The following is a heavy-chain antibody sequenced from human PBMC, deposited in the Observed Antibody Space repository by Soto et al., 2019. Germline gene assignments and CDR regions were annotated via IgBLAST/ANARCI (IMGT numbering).Heavy chain of an antibody. CDR3: ARRQIQGPIDY. Sequence: SETLSLTCAVSGYSISSSNWWGWIRQPPGKGLEWIGYIYYSGTTYYNPSLKSRVTMSVDTSKNQFSLKLTSVTAVDTAVYYCARRQIQGPIDYWGQGTLVTGSS. V-gene: IGHV4-28*01. CDR1: GYSISSSNW. CDR2: IYYSGTT. J-gene: IGHJ4*02.